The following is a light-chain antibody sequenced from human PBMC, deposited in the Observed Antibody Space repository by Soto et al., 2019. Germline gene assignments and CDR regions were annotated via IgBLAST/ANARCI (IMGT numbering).Light chain of an antibody. CDR2: WAS. CDR3: QQYYSTPT. J-gene: IGKJ1*01. V-gene: IGKV4-1*01. CDR1: QNILYSSDNRNY. Sequence: DIVMTQSPDSLAVSLGERATINCKSSQNILYSSDNRNYLAWYQQKPGQPPKLLIYWASARESGVPDRFSGSGSGTDFTLTISSLQDEDVAVYYCQQYYSTPTFGQGTKVEI.